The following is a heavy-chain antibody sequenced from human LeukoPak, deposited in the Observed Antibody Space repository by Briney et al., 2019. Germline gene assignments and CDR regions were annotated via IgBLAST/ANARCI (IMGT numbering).Heavy chain of an antibody. Sequence: ASVKVSCKASGYTFRSYEINWVRQAPGQGLEWVGWIHPNSGKTGYAQKFQGRVTMTRDTSTEMAFIELSSLKFDDTATFYCARGHYGGNRYFDIWGQGTLVTVSS. CDR3: ARGHYGGNRYFDI. CDR2: IHPNSGKT. D-gene: IGHD4-23*01. V-gene: IGHV1-8*01. J-gene: IGHJ4*02. CDR1: GYTFRSYE.